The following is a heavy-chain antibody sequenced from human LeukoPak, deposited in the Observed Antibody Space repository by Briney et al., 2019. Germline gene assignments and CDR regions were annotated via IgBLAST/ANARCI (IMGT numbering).Heavy chain of an antibody. D-gene: IGHD3-22*01. CDR3: AREGYYYDSSVDYYYGMDV. CDR2: ISSSGSTI. J-gene: IGHJ6*02. Sequence: GGSLRLSCAASGFTFSSYEMNWVRQAPGKGLEWVSYISSSGSTIYYADPVKGRFTISRDNAKNSLYLQMNSLRAEDTAVYYCAREGYYYDSSVDYYYGMDVWGQGTTVTVSS. V-gene: IGHV3-48*03. CDR1: GFTFSSYE.